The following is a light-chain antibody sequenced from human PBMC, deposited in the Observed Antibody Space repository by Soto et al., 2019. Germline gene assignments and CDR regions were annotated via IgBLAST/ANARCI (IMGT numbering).Light chain of an antibody. CDR1: QDITMY. V-gene: IGKV1-33*01. CDR3: QQYDDLPYT. J-gene: IGKJ2*01. Sequence: DIQMTQSPSSLSASVGDRVTITCQASQDITMYLNWYQQKPGKAPKLLIYDASNLGTGVPSRFSGSGSGTDFTFTISSLHPEDIATYFCQQYDDLPYTFGPGTKLEIK. CDR2: DAS.